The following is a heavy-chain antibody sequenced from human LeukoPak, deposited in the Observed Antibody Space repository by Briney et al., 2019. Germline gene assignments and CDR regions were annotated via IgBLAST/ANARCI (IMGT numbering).Heavy chain of an antibody. CDR1: GGSPSSGSSY. CDR3: ARDNRYYGSGSYYTGY. J-gene: IGHJ4*02. CDR2: TYYSGST. D-gene: IGHD3-10*01. V-gene: IGHV4-61*01. Sequence: SESLSLTCTLAGGSPSSGSSYWGWIRQPPGKGLEWTGCTYYSGSTNYNPSLKSLVTISIDTSKNQFSMKLNSVTAADTAVYYCARDNRYYGSGSYYTGYWGQGTLVTVSS.